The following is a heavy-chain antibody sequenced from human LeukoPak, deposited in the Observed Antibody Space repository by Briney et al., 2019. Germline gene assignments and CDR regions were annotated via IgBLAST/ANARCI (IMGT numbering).Heavy chain of an antibody. Sequence: PSETLSLTCTVSGFFISSGYYWGWIRQPPGKGLEWIGIIYHSGSTYYNPSPNSRVTISVDTSKNQFSLKLSSVTAADTAVYYCARGLHVAHAGDYWGQGTLVTVSS. CDR2: IYHSGST. CDR3: ARGLHVAHAGDY. V-gene: IGHV4-38-2*02. D-gene: IGHD3-10*01. J-gene: IGHJ4*02. CDR1: GFFISSGYY.